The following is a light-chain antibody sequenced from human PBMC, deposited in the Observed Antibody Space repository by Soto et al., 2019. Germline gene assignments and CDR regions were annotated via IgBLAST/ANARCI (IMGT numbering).Light chain of an antibody. V-gene: IGLV2-11*01. J-gene: IGLJ1*01. Sequence: QSVLTQPRSVSGSPGQSVTISCTGTSSDVGVYNYVSWYQQYPGKAPKIMIYDVSKRPSGVPDRFSGSKSDNTASLTISGLQAEDEADYYCCSYAGSPTFVFGIGNQVTVL. CDR1: SSDVGVYNY. CDR3: CSYAGSPTFV. CDR2: DVS.